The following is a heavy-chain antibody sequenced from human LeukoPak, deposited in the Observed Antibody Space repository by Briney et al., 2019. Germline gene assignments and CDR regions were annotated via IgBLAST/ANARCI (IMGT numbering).Heavy chain of an antibody. CDR2: IYHSGGT. J-gene: IGHJ4*02. D-gene: IGHD2/OR15-2a*01. CDR1: GGPINSIDW. CDR3: VGNGYYALDY. V-gene: IGHV4-4*02. Sequence: SETLSLTCAVSGGPINSIDWWSWVRQSPARGLEWIGEIYHSGGTNYNPSLKSRVTISVDKSKNHLSLKLTSVTAADTAVYFCVGNGYYALDYWGQGALVTVAS.